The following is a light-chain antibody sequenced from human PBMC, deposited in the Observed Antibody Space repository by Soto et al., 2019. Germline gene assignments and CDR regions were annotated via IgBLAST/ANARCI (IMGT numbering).Light chain of an antibody. V-gene: IGKV1-17*01. CDR3: QQYNTFYS. CDR1: QDIGND. J-gene: IGKJ2*03. CDR2: AAS. Sequence: IQMTQSPSSLSVSVTDRVTITCRASQDIGNDLGWYQQRPGEAPELLLYAASTLRSGVPSRFSGSGSGTEFTLTISSLQPDDFATYYCQQYNTFYSFGQGTKLEIK.